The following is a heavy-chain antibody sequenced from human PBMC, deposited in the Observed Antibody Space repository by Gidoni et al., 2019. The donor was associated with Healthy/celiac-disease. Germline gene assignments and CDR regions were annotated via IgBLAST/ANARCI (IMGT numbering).Heavy chain of an antibody. CDR2: IYSGGST. J-gene: IGHJ4*02. CDR3: ARESRDSSGWYGGARALGY. CDR1: GFTVSSNY. V-gene: IGHV3-53*02. Sequence: EVQLVETGGGLIQPGGSLRLSCAASGFTVSSNYMSWVRQAPGKGLEWVSVIYSGGSTYYADSVKGRFTISRDNSKNTLYLQMNSLRAEDTAVYYCARESRDSSGWYGGARALGYWGQGTLVTVSS. D-gene: IGHD6-19*01.